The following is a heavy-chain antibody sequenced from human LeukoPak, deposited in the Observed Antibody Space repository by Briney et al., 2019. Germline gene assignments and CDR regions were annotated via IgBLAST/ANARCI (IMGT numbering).Heavy chain of an antibody. CDR1: GFTFSSYS. Sequence: GGSLRLSCAASGFTFSSYSMNWVRQAPGKGLEWVSSISSSSSYIYYADSVKGRFTISRDNAENSLYLQMNSLRAEDTAEYYCAKNPVAGRTYYFDYWGQGTLVTVSS. V-gene: IGHV3-21*01. J-gene: IGHJ4*02. CDR3: AKNPVAGRTYYFDY. CDR2: ISSSSSYI. D-gene: IGHD6-19*01.